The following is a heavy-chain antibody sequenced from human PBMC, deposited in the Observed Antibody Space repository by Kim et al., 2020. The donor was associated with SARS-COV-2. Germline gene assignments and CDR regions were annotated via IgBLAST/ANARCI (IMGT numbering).Heavy chain of an antibody. J-gene: IGHJ6*02. V-gene: IGHV3-74*01. CDR3: ARDKRGSAGYYYGMDV. D-gene: IGHD3-10*01. Sequence: SLQRQFPISRDHAQNTLYLKMNSLRAEDTAVYYCARDKRGSAGYYYGMDVWGQGTTVTVSS.